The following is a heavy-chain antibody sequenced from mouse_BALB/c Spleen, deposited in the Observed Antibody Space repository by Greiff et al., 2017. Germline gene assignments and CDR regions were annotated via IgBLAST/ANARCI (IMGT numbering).Heavy chain of an antibody. CDR1: GYAFSSYW. V-gene: IGHV1-14*01. CDR3: ARGGYYGYDIDY. CDR2: INPYNDGT. Sequence: EVQLQQSGAELVRPGSSVKISCKASGYAFSSYWMNWVKQRPGQGLEWIGYINPYNDGTKYNEKFKGKATLTSDKSSSTAYMELSSLTSEDSAVYYCARGGYYGYDIDYWGQGTTLTVSS. J-gene: IGHJ2*01. D-gene: IGHD2-2*01.